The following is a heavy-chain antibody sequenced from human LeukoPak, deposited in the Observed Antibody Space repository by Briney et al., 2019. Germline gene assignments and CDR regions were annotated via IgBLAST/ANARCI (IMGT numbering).Heavy chain of an antibody. CDR2: IYSTGST. J-gene: IGHJ4*02. Sequence: SETRSLTCSVSGSSISNYYWSWIRQSPGKGLEWIGYIYSTGSTDYNPSLKSRATISVETSKNQFSLRLSSVTAADTAVYFCARHEGLARPFDYWGQGTLVPVSS. D-gene: IGHD6-19*01. CDR1: GSSISNYY. V-gene: IGHV4-59*08. CDR3: ARHEGLARPFDY.